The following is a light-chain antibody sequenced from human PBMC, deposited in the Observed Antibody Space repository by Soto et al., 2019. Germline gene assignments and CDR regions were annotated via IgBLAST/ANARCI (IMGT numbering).Light chain of an antibody. J-gene: IGLJ1*01. CDR3: SSFSSSSTPYV. V-gene: IGLV2-14*01. Sequence: QSVLTQPASVSGSTGQSIIISCIGTSTDVGGYKYVSWYQQHPGTAPKLMIFEVTGRPSGVSDRFSGSKSGNTASLTISGLQPEDEADYYCSSFSSSSTPYVFGTGTKVTVL. CDR2: EVT. CDR1: STDVGGYKY.